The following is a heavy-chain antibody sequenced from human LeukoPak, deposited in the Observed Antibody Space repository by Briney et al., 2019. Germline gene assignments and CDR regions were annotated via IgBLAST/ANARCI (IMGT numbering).Heavy chain of an antibody. Sequence: PGRSLRLSCAASGFTFSNYGMHWVRQAPGKGLEWVAVIWHDGNNKYYADSVKGRFTISRDNSKNMLFLQMNSLRAEDTAVYYGANNFDYWGQGTLVTVSS. J-gene: IGHJ4*02. CDR1: GFTFSNYG. V-gene: IGHV3-33*06. CDR3: ANNFDY. CDR2: IWHDGNNK.